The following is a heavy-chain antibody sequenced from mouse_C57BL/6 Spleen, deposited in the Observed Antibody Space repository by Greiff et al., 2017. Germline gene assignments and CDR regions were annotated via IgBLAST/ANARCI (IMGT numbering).Heavy chain of an antibody. D-gene: IGHD1-1*02. CDR1: GYAFSSSW. V-gene: IGHV1-82*01. CDR3: ARSGVGFFYFDD. J-gene: IGHJ2*01. CDR2: IYPGDGDT. Sequence: QVQLQQSGPELVKPGASVKISCKASGYAFSSSWMHWVKQRPGKGLEWIGRIYPGDGDTNYNGKFKGKATLTADKSSSTAYMQLSSLTSEDSSVYCCARSGVGFFYFDDWGQGTTLTVSS.